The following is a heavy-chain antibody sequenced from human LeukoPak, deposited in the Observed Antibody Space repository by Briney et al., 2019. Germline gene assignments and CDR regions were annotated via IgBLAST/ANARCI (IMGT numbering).Heavy chain of an antibody. J-gene: IGHJ2*01. D-gene: IGHD3-22*01. CDR3: ARGVSMIVVVIHDWYFDL. CDR1: GGSFSGYY. CDR2: IYYSGRT. V-gene: IGHV4-34*01. Sequence: SETLSLTCAVYGGSFSGYYWSWIRQPPGKGLEWIGNIYYSGRTYYNPSLKSRVTISVDTSKNQFSLKLSSVTATDTAVYYCARGVSMIVVVIHDWYFDLWGRGTLVTVSS.